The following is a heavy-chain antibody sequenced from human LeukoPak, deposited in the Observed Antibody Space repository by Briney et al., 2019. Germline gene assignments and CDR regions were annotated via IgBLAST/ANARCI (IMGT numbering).Heavy chain of an antibody. Sequence: ASVKVSCKASGYTFTSYYMHWVRQAPGQGLEWMGIINPSGGSTSYAQKFQGRVTMTRDTSTSKVYMELSSLRSEDTAVYYCAMGGGVVGATDYYYMDVWGKGTTVTVSS. CDR1: GYTFTSYY. J-gene: IGHJ6*03. CDR3: AMGGGVVGATDYYYMDV. V-gene: IGHV1-46*03. CDR2: INPSGGST. D-gene: IGHD1-26*01.